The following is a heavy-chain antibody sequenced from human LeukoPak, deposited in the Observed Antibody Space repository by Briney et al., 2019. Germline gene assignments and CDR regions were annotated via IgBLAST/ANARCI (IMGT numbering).Heavy chain of an antibody. Sequence: PGGSLRLSCAASGFTFSTYWMSWVRQAPGKGLEWVANIKQDAIEKYYVDSVKGRFTISRDNAKNSLYLQMNSLRAEDTAVYYCATEGYYDSSGMLYWGQGTLVTVSS. CDR3: ATEGYYDSSGMLY. CDR2: IKQDAIEK. J-gene: IGHJ4*02. CDR1: GFTFSTYW. D-gene: IGHD3-22*01. V-gene: IGHV3-7*01.